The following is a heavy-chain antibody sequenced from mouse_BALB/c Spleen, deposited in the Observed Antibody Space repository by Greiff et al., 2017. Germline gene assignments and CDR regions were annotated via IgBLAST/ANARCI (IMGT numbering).Heavy chain of an antibody. J-gene: IGHJ3*01. CDR1: GFTFSSFG. Sequence: EVQVVESGGGLVQPGGSRKLSCAASGFTFSSFGMHWVRQAPEKGLEWVAYISSGSSTIYYADTVKGRFTISRDNPKNTLFLQMTSLRSEDTAMYYCAREDYAAWFAYWGQGTLVTVSA. CDR2: ISSGSSTI. CDR3: AREDYAAWFAY. V-gene: IGHV5-17*02. D-gene: IGHD2-4*01.